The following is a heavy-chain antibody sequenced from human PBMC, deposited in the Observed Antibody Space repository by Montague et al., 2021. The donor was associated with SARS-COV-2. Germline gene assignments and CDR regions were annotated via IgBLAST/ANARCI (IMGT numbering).Heavy chain of an antibody. V-gene: IGHV4-39*01. CDR3: ARLGFVELWLNLGWFDP. J-gene: IGHJ5*02. D-gene: IGHD3-16*02. CDR2: GYYSGST. Sequence: SETLSLTCSVSGDSIRSSGYYWGWIRQPPGMVLEWIGTGYYSGSTNYNPSLKSRVTMPVDTSKNKFSLELRSVTAADTAVYYCARLGFVELWLNLGWFDPWGQGTLVTVSS. CDR1: GDSIRSSGYY.